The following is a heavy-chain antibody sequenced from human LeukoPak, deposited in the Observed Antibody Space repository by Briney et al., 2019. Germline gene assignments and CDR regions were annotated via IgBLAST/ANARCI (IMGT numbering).Heavy chain of an antibody. CDR3: ARDRAGTTDY. CDR2: ISGSGGST. CDR1: GFTFSSYA. J-gene: IGHJ4*02. V-gene: IGHV3-23*01. D-gene: IGHD1-1*01. Sequence: PGGSLRLSCAASGFTFSSYAMSWVRQAPGKGLEWVSAISGSGGSTYYADSVKGRFSISRDNARNSLYLQMNSLRDEDTAVYYCARDRAGTTDYWGQGTLVTVSS.